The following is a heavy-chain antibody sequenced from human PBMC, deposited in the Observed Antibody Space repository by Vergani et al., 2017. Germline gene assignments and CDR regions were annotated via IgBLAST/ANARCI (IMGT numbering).Heavy chain of an antibody. CDR3: ARGEYQLLKGGWYYLDY. Sequence: QVQLQESGPGLVKPSQTLSLTCTVSGGSISSGSYYWSWIRQPAGKGLEWIGRIYTSGSTNYNPSLKSRVTISVDTSKNQFSLKLSSVTAADTAVYYCARGEYQLLKGGWYYLDYWGQGTLVTVSS. D-gene: IGHD2-2*01. CDR1: GGSISSGSYY. J-gene: IGHJ4*02. V-gene: IGHV4-61*02. CDR2: IYTSGST.